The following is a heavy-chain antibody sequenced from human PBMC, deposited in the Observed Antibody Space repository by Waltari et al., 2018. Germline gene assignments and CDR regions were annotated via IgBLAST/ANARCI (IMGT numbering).Heavy chain of an antibody. CDR3: VRDLGGSGNSWFDA. CDR1: SYSIRSGYF. J-gene: IGHJ5*02. CDR2: ISHNSNT. V-gene: IGHV4-38-2*02. D-gene: IGHD3-10*01. Sequence: QVQLQESGPGLARPSATLSLTCPVSSYSIRSGYFWGWIRQPPGKGLQWIGSISHNSNTYDNPSLKSRVSMSVDTSKNQFALRVTSVTAADTAIYYCVRDLGGSGNSWFDAWGQGTLVTVSS.